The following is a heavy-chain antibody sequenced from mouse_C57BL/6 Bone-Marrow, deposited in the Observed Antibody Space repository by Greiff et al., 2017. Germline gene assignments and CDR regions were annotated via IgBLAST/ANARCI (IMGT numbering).Heavy chain of an antibody. CDR2: IYPRSGNT. J-gene: IGHJ1*03. CDR1: GYTFTSYG. D-gene: IGHD1-1*01. Sequence: QVQLQQSGAEPARPGASVKLSCKASGYTFTSYGISWVKQRTGQGLEWIGEIYPRSGNTYYNEKFKGKATLTADKSSSTAYMELRSLTSEDSAVYFCARSGYYGPYWYFDVWGTGTTVTVSS. CDR3: ARSGYYGPYWYFDV. V-gene: IGHV1-81*01.